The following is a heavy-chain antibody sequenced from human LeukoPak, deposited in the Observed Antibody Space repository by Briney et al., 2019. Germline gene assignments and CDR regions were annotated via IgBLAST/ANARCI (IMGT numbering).Heavy chain of an antibody. CDR3: ARQHLVEMATGSVYYYYYGMDV. CDR1: GGSISSYY. CDR2: FYSGGST. J-gene: IGHJ6*02. D-gene: IGHD5-24*01. V-gene: IGHV4-4*07. Sequence: SETLSLTCTVSGGSISSYYWSWIRQPAGKGLEWIGRFYSGGSTDYNPSLKSRVTMSVDTSKNQFSLKLSSVTAADTAVYYCARQHLVEMATGSVYYYYYGMDVWGQGTTVTVSS.